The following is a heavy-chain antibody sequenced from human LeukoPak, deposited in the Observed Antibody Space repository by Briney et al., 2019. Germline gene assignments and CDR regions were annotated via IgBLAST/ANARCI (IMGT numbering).Heavy chain of an antibody. CDR2: ISTNGGST. Sequence: GGSLRLSCSASGFTFSNYAMHWVRQAPGKGLEYVSAISTNGGSTYYADSVKGRFTISRDNSKNTLYLQMSSLRAEDTAVYYCARVVRSDSFDYDYYYAMDVWGQGTTVTVSS. D-gene: IGHD2-8*01. V-gene: IGHV3-64D*06. CDR1: GFTFSNYA. CDR3: ARVVRSDSFDYDYYYAMDV. J-gene: IGHJ6*02.